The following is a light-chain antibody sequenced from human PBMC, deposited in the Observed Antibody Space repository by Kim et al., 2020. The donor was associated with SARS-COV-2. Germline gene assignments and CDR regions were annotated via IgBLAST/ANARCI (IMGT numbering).Light chain of an antibody. CDR2: RNN. CDR1: SSNIGSNY. Sequence: QSVLTQPPSASGTPGQRVTISCSGSSSNIGSNYVYWYQQLPGTAPKLLIYRNNQRPSGVPDRFSGSKSGTSASLAISGLRSEDEADYYCAAWGDSLSDVFGTGTKVTVL. CDR3: AAWGDSLSDV. J-gene: IGLJ1*01. V-gene: IGLV1-47*01.